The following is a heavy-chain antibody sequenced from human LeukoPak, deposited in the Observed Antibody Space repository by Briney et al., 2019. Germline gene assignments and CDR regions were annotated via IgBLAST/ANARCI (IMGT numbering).Heavy chain of an antibody. CDR3: VKSLASGCYQFED. CDR1: GFIFSGYA. Sequence: PGGSLGLSCSASGFIFSGYAMHWVRQAPGKGLKFVSSITSDGGRTHYADSVKGRFTISRDNSMNTVHLQMSSLRAEDTALYYCVKSLASGCYQFEDWGQGTLVTVAS. D-gene: IGHD2-21*02. CDR2: ITSDGGRT. V-gene: IGHV3-64D*09. J-gene: IGHJ4*02.